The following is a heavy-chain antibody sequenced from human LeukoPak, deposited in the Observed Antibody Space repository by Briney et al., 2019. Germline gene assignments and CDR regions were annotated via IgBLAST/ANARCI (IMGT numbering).Heavy chain of an antibody. J-gene: IGHJ3*02. Sequence: ASVKVSCKASGGTFSSYAISWVRQAPGQGLEWMGIINPSGGSTSYAQKFQGRVTMTRDTSTSTVYMELSSLRSEDTAVYYCARDNRRAFDIWGQGTMVTVSS. D-gene: IGHD1-14*01. V-gene: IGHV1-46*01. CDR1: GGTFSSYA. CDR2: INPSGGST. CDR3: ARDNRRAFDI.